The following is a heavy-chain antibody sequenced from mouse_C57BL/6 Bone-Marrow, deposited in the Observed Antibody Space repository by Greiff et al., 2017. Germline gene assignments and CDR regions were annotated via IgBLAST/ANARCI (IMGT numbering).Heavy chain of an antibody. CDR2: IWSGGST. CDR1: GFSLTSYG. D-gene: IGHD2-12*01. Sequence: VKLVESGPGLVQPSQSLSITCTVSGFSLTSYGVHWVRQSPGKGLEWLGVIWSGGSTDYNAAFISRLSISKDNSKSQVFFKMNSLQADDTAIYYCARPAYYTYWYFDVWGTGTTVTVSS. J-gene: IGHJ1*03. CDR3: ARPAYYTYWYFDV. V-gene: IGHV2-2*01.